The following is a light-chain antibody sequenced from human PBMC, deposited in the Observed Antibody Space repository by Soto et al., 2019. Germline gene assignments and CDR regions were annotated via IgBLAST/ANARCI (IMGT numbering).Light chain of an antibody. CDR2: GAS. Sequence: DIVLTQSPGTLSLSPGERATLSCRASQSVPSNYLAWYQQKPGQAPRLLIYGASSRATGIPDRFSGSGSGTEFTLTVSGLEPEDFAVYCCHQYGSSPATFGQRTTVEFK. CDR3: HQYGSSPAT. CDR1: QSVPSNY. J-gene: IGKJ1*01. V-gene: IGKV3-20*01.